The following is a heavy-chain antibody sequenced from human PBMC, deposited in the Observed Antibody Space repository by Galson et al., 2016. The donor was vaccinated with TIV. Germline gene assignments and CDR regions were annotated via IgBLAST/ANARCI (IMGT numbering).Heavy chain of an antibody. J-gene: IGHJ4*02. CDR3: VGGANSAEK. CDR2: LSYDSVAR. CDR1: GFRFSDYY. V-gene: IGHV3-11*04. D-gene: IGHD4/OR15-4a*01. Sequence: SLRLSCAASGFRFSDYYMSWIRQSPGRGLEWLSYLSYDSVARKYADSVEGRFTISRDNAKGSLTLHMNSLRAEDTAVYYCVGGANSAEKWGLGTQVTVSS.